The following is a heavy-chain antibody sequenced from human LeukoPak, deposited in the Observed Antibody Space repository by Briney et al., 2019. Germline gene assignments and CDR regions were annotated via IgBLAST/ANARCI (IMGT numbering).Heavy chain of an antibody. J-gene: IGHJ3*02. CDR1: GFTFSNYW. D-gene: IGHD3-22*01. CDR2: MKQDGSEQ. V-gene: IGHV3-7*03. CDR3: AKGTGYCDSSGYDPFDI. Sequence: PGGSLRLSCTASGFTFSNYWMSWVRQAPGKGLEWVANMKQDGSEQYYVDSMKGRFTISRDNAKNTLYLQINSLRAEDTAVYYCAKGTGYCDSSGYDPFDIWGQGTMVTVSS.